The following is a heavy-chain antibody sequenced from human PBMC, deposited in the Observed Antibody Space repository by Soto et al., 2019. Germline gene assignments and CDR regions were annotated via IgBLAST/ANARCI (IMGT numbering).Heavy chain of an antibody. J-gene: IGHJ6*03. CDR2: INEDSSYI. CDR3: VRDFGWYFRSGYMDV. Sequence: EVQLVESGGGLVKPGGSLRLSCAASGFDFTSYSMNWVRQAPGKGLEWVSSINEDSSYIYYAHSLRGRFTISRDNAKESLYLQMIWLRAEDTAVYYCVRDFGWYFRSGYMDVWGDGATVTVSS. D-gene: IGHD3-3*01. V-gene: IGHV3-21*02. CDR1: GFDFTSYS.